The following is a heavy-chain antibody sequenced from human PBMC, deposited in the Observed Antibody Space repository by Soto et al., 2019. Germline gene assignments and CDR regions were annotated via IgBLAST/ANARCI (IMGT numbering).Heavy chain of an antibody. CDR2: ISTYNGHT. D-gene: IGHD3-10*01. CDR3: ARDQRARGACRDV. J-gene: IGHJ6*02. Sequence: GASVKVSCKASGYTFTDYGITWVRQAPGQGLEWVGRISTYNGHTDYAQKLQGRVTMTADTSTNTAYMDLRSLRSDDTAVYYCARDQRARGACRDVWGQGTTVTVSS. V-gene: IGHV1-18*04. CDR1: GYTFTDYG.